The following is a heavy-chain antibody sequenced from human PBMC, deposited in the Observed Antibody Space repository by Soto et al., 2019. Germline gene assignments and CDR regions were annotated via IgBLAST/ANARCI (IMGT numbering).Heavy chain of an antibody. V-gene: IGHV4-30-2*01. CDR2: IYHSGST. Sequence: QLQLQECGSGLVKPSRTVSLTSAVSGGSISSGGYSWSRIRQPPGKGLEWIGYIYHSGSTYYNPSLKSRVTISVDRSKNQFSLKLSSVTAADTAVYYCARGKWGATRGFDYWGQGTLVTVSS. CDR1: GGSISSGGYS. CDR3: ARGKWGATRGFDY. J-gene: IGHJ4*02. D-gene: IGHD1-26*01.